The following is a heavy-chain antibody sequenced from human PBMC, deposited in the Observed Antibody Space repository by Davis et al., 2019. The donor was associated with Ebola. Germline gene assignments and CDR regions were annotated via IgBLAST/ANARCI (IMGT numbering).Heavy chain of an antibody. D-gene: IGHD6-19*01. Sequence: PGGSLRLSCAASGFTFSSYGMHWVRQAPGKGLEWVAVIWYDGSNKYYADSVKGRFTISRDNSKNTLYLQMNSLRAEDTAVYYCAREIAVAYFDYWGQGTLVTVSS. J-gene: IGHJ4*02. CDR2: IWYDGSNK. CDR1: GFTFSSYG. CDR3: AREIAVAYFDY. V-gene: IGHV3-33*01.